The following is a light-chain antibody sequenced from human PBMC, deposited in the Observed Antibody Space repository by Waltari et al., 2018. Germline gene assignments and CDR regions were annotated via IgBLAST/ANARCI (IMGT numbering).Light chain of an antibody. J-gene: IGLJ2*01. CDR2: AAD. CDR3: AAWDDSLKGVL. Sequence: QSVLTQTPSVSEAPRQRVTISCSGSRSNIGNNAVNWYQQVPGKAPKLLVFAADLLPSLVSDRFSGSKSGTSASLAISGLRSEDEGVYFCAAWDDSLKGVLFGGGTKLTVL. CDR1: RSNIGNNA. V-gene: IGLV1-36*01.